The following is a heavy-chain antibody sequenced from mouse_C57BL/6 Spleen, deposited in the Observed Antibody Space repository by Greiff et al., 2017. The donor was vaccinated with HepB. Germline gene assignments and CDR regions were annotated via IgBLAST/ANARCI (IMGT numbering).Heavy chain of an antibody. J-gene: IGHJ1*03. Sequence: EVQLQESGPGLVKPSQSLSLTCSVTGYSITSGYYWNWIRQFPGNKLEWMGYISYDGSNNYNPSLKNRISITRDTSKNQFFLKLISVTTEDTATYYCARGFTTVVAPVVWGTGTTVTVAS. D-gene: IGHD1-1*01. CDR2: ISYDGSN. CDR3: ARGFTTVVAPVV. CDR1: GYSITSGYY. V-gene: IGHV3-6*01.